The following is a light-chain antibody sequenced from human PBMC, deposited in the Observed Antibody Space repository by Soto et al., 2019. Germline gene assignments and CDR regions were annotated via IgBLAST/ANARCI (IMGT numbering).Light chain of an antibody. CDR2: KAS. CDR3: QQYNSYRA. Sequence: IHMTHSPSSLSASLLDRVTISFRASQTISSWLAWYQQKPGKAPKLLIYKASTLKSGVPSRFSGSGSGTEFTLTISSLQPDDFATYYCQQYNSYRAFGQGTKVDNK. CDR1: QTISSW. J-gene: IGKJ1*01. V-gene: IGKV1-5*03.